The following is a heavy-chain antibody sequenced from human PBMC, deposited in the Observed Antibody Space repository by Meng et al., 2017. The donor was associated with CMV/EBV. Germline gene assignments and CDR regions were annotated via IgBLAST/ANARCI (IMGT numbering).Heavy chain of an antibody. D-gene: IGHD6-13*01. CDR2: ISYGGNDK. J-gene: IGHJ4*02. CDR1: GFTFSGYA. CDR3: ARGQAAAGTVY. V-gene: IGHV3-30*04. Sequence: LSFAASGFTFSGYAMHWIRQAQGKGLGWVAVISYGGNDKDYADSVKGRFTISRDNSKNTLYLQMNSLRAEDTAVYYCARGQAAAGTVYWGQGTLVTVSS.